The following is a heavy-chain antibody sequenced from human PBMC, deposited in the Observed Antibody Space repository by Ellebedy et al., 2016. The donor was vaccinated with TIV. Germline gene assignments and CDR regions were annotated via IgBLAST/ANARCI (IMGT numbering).Heavy chain of an antibody. Sequence: GSLRLXXTVSGGSISSYYWSWIRQPPGKGLEWIGSIYYSGSTYYNPSLKSRVTISVDTSKNQFSLKLSSVTAADTAVYYCASSVYRAVAGSGFDYWGQGTLVTVSS. J-gene: IGHJ4*02. CDR2: IYYSGST. CDR3: ASSVYRAVAGSGFDY. D-gene: IGHD6-19*01. V-gene: IGHV4-39*01. CDR1: GGSISSYY.